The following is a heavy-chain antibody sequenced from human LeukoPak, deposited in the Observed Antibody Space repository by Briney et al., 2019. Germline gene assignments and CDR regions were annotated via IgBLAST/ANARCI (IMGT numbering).Heavy chain of an antibody. D-gene: IGHD5-18*01. J-gene: IGHJ5*02. CDR3: ARGGGYSYVTRFLRWFDP. V-gene: IGHV4-34*01. CDR2: INHSGST. CDR1: GGSFSGYY. Sequence: PSETLSLTCAVYGGSFSGYYWSWIRQPPGKGLEWIGEINHSGSTNYNPSLTSRVTISVDTSKNQFSLKLSSVTAADTAVYYCARGGGYSYVTRFLRWFDPWGQGTLVTVSS.